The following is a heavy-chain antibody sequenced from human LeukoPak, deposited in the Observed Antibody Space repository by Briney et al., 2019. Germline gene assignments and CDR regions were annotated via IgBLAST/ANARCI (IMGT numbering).Heavy chain of an antibody. V-gene: IGHV1-69*13. Sequence: ASVKVSCKASGGTFSSYAISWVRQAPGQGLEWMGGIIPIFGTANYAQKFQGRVTITADESTSTAYMELSSLRSEDTAVYYCAREVAEGFDPWGQGTLVTVCS. CDR3: AREVAEGFDP. CDR1: GGTFSSYA. CDR2: IIPIFGTA. D-gene: IGHD2-15*01. J-gene: IGHJ5*02.